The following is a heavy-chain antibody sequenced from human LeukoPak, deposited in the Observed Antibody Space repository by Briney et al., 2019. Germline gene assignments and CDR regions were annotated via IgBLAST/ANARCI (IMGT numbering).Heavy chain of an antibody. CDR1: GFTFSSYS. J-gene: IGHJ6*03. CDR3: ARDQVLLWFGEGYYYYYMDV. V-gene: IGHV3-21*01. CDR2: ISSSSSYI. Sequence: GGSLRLSCAASGFTFSSYSMNWVRQAPGKGLEWVSSISSSSSYIYYAASVKGRFTISRDNAKNSLYLQMNSLRAEDTAVYYCARDQVLLWFGEGYYYYYMDVWGKGTTVTVSS. D-gene: IGHD3-10*01.